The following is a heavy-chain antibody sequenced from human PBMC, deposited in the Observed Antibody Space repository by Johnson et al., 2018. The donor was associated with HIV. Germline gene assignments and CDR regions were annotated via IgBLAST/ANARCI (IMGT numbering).Heavy chain of an antibody. CDR2: INWNGGST. J-gene: IGHJ3*01. Sequence: MQLVESGGGLERPGGSLRLSCAASGFFFDDYGMTWVRQPPGRGLEWVSGINWNGGSTGYTDSVKGRFTISRDNAKNSLYLQMNSLRVEDTALYYCARLMAARTLDDAFDVWGQGTMVTVSS. CDR3: ARLMAARTLDDAFDV. V-gene: IGHV3-20*04. CDR1: GFFFDDYG. D-gene: IGHD6-13*01.